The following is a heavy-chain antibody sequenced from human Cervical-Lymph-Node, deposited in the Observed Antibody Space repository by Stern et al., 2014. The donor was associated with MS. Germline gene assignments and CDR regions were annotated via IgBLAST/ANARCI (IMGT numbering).Heavy chain of an antibody. CDR3: ARDCRLRYFDNYGMDV. Sequence: QVQLVESGPGLVKPSQTLSLTCTVSGGSISSGSYYWSWIRQPAGKGLEWIGRIYTSGRTNYNPSLKSRVTISVDTSKNQFSLKLSSVTAADTAVYYCARDCRLRYFDNYGMDVWGQGTTVTVSS. CDR2: IYTSGRT. CDR1: GGSISSGSYY. D-gene: IGHD3-9*01. V-gene: IGHV4-61*02. J-gene: IGHJ6*02.